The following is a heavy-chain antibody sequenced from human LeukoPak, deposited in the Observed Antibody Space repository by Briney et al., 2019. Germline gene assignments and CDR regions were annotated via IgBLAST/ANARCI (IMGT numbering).Heavy chain of an antibody. CDR3: ARSRSAYDSSSFFQH. V-gene: IGHV4-4*09. D-gene: IGHD3-22*01. CDR1: GGSISSYY. Sequence: SETLSLTCTVSGGSISSYYWSWIRQPPGKGLEWIGYIYTSGSPNYNPSLKSRVTISVDTSKNQFSLKLSSVTAADTAVYCCARSRSAYDSSSFFQHWGQGTLVTVSS. J-gene: IGHJ1*01. CDR2: IYTSGSP.